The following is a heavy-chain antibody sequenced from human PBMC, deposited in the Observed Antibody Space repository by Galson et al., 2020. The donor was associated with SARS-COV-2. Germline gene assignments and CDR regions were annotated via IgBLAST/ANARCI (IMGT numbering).Heavy chain of an antibody. D-gene: IGHD1-26*01. CDR1: GFTFDDYA. CDR3: AKDRVSWELDY. CDR2: ISWDGGST. V-gene: IGHV3-43D*03. J-gene: IGHJ4*02. Sequence: GESLKISCAASGFTFDDYAMHWVRQAPGKGLEWVSLISWDGGSTYYADSVKGRFTISRDNSKNSLYLQMNSLRAEDTALYYCAKDRVSWELDYWGQGTLVTVSS.